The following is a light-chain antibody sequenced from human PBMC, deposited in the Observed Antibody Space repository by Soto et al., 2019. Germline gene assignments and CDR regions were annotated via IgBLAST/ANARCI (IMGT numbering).Light chain of an antibody. V-gene: IGKV3-11*01. CDR3: KQRSNWPPIT. CDR2: DAS. CDR1: QSVSSY. Sequence: EIVLTQSPATLSLSPGERATLSCRASQSVSSYLAWYQQKPGQAPRLLIYDASNRATGIPARFSGSGSGTDFTLTISSLEPEDFAVYYCKQRSNWPPITFGQGKRLEIX. J-gene: IGKJ5*01.